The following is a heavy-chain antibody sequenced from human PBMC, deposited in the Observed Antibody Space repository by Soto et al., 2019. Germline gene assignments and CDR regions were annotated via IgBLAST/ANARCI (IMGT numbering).Heavy chain of an antibody. CDR1: GGSISSGGYY. V-gene: IGHV4-31*03. CDR2: IYYSGST. D-gene: IGHD6-25*01. Sequence: SETLSLTCTVSGGSISSGGYYWSWIRQHPGKGLEWIGNIYYSGSTYYNPSLKSRVTISVDTSKNQFSLKLSSVTAADTAVYYCARGLAAIAASWFDPWGQGTLVTVSS. CDR3: ARGLAAIAASWFDP. J-gene: IGHJ5*02.